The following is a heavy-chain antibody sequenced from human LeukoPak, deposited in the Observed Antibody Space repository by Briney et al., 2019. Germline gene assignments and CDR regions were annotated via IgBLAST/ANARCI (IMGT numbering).Heavy chain of an antibody. J-gene: IGHJ5*02. CDR1: GYTFTSYA. CDR3: ARNRYYYGSGRPNWFDP. D-gene: IGHD3-10*01. V-gene: IGHV7-4-1*02. CDR2: INTNTGNP. Sequence: ASVKVSCKASGYTFTSYAMNWVRQAPGQGLEWMGWINTNTGNPTYAQGFTGRFVLSLDTSVSTAYLQISSLKAEDTAVYYCARNRYYYGSGRPNWFDPWGQGTLVTVSS.